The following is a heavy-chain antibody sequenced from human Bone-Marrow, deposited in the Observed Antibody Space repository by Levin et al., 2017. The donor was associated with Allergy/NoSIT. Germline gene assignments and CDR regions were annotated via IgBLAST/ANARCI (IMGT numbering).Heavy chain of an antibody. Sequence: GGSLRLSCAASGFTFSSYAMIWVRQAPGKGLDWVSTITDSGYSTYYGDSVKGRFTISRDNSKNTLYLRMNSLGAEDTAIYFCARRGNTNGWPNFDLWGQGTLVTVSS. CDR2: ITDSGYST. D-gene: IGHD2-8*01. CDR1: GFTFSSYA. V-gene: IGHV3-23*01. J-gene: IGHJ4*02. CDR3: ARRGNTNGWPNFDL.